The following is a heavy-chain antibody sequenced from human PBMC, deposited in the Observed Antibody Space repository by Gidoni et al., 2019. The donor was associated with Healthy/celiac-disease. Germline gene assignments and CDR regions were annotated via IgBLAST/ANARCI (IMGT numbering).Heavy chain of an antibody. CDR1: GFTLCRFA. Sequence: QVQLVESGGGVVQPGRSLRLSCAASGFTLCRFAMHWVRQAPGKGLEWVAVISYDGSNKYYADSVKGRFTISRDNSKNTLYLQMNSLRAEDTAVYYCARDRLGYCSGGSCYPPGGYFDYWGQGTLVTVSS. CDR2: ISYDGSNK. D-gene: IGHD2-15*01. V-gene: IGHV3-30-3*01. J-gene: IGHJ4*02. CDR3: ARDRLGYCSGGSCYPPGGYFDY.